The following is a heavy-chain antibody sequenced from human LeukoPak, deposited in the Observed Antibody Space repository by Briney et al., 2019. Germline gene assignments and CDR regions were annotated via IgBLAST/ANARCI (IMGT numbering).Heavy chain of an antibody. J-gene: IGHJ4*02. V-gene: IGHV3-15*01. D-gene: IGHD5-12*01. CDR3: TTDSAVATTRPDY. CDR2: IKSKTDGGTT. CDR1: GFTFSDAW. Sequence: GGSLRLSCAASGFTFSDAWMSWVRQAPGKGLEWVGRIKSKTDGGTTDCAAPVKGRFTISRDDSKNTLYLQMNSLKTEDTAVYYCTTDSAVATTRPDYWGQGTLVTVSS.